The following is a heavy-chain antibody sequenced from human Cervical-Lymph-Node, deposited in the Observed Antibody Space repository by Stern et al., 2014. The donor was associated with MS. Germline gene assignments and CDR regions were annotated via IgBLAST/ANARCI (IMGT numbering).Heavy chain of an antibody. J-gene: IGHJ4*02. V-gene: IGHV2-26*01. D-gene: IGHD3-16*02. Sequence: QVTLRESGPVLVKPTETLTLTCTVSGFSLSNARMGVSWIRQPPGKALEWLAPIFSNDEKSYNTSLKSRLTISKVTSKSQVVLTMTNMDPVDTATYYCARISVDDYVWGSYRRFDSWGQGTLVTVSS. CDR2: IFSNDEK. CDR3: ARISVDDYVWGSYRRFDS. CDR1: GFSLSNARMG.